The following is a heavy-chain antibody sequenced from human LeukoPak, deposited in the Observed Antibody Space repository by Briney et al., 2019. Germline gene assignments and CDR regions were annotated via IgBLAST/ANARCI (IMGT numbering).Heavy chain of an antibody. D-gene: IGHD1-26*01. V-gene: IGHV1-2*02. CDR2: INPNSGGT. CDR1: GYTFTGYY. Sequence: ASVKVSCKASGYTFTGYYMHWVRQAPGQGLEWMGWINPNSGGTNYAQKFQGRVTMTRDTSTSTAYMELSRLRSDDTAVYYCARALVGATPFDYWGQGTWSPSPQ. CDR3: ARALVGATPFDY. J-gene: IGHJ4*02.